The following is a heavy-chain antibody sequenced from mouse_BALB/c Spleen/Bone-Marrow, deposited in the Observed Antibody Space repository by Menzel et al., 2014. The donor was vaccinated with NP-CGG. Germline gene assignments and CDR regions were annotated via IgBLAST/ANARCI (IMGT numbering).Heavy chain of an antibody. CDR1: GYTFTSYW. V-gene: IGHV1-69*01. CDR3: TRSYGSSYEYYFDY. CDR2: IYPSDRYT. J-gene: IGHJ2*01. D-gene: IGHD1-1*01. Sequence: VQLQQSGAELVMPGASVKLSCKASGYTFTSYWINWVKQRPGQGLEWIGNIYPSDRYTNYNQKFKDKATLTVDKSSSRAYMQLSSPTSEDSAVYYCTRSYGSSYEYYFDYWGQGTTLTVSS.